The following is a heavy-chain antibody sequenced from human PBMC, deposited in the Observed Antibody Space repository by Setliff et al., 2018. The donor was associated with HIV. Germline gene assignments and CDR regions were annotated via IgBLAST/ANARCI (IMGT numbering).Heavy chain of an antibody. Sequence: PSVKVSCKAYGYTFINYGITWVRQAPGQGLEWMGWMSTYSGNTDYAQNVQGRFTMTSDTSTTTAYMELRNLRSNDSAVYYCARTVRTTLGDLLSPYYYYMDLWGKGTTVTVSS. J-gene: IGHJ6*03. CDR1: GYTFINYG. CDR2: MSTYSGNT. CDR3: ARTVRTTLGDLLSPYYYYMDL. V-gene: IGHV1-18*01. D-gene: IGHD3-16*01.